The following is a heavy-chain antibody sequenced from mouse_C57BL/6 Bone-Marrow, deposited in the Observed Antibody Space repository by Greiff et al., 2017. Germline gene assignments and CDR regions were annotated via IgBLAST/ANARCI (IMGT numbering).Heavy chain of an antibody. CDR2: IQPNSGST. Sequence: QVQLQQPGAELVKPGASVKLSCKASGYPFTSYWMHWVKQRPGQGLELIGMIQPNSGSTNSNEKLKSKATLTVDKAYSKAYMQLSSLTSEDSAVYYCARRGGAYWGQGTLVTVSA. CDR1: GYPFTSYW. CDR3: ARRGGAY. J-gene: IGHJ3*01. V-gene: IGHV1-64*01.